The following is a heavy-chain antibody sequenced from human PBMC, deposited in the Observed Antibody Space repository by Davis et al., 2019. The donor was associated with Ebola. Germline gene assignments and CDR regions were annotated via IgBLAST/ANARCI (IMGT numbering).Heavy chain of an antibody. D-gene: IGHD6-13*01. Sequence: GGSLRLSCGTSGFTFSSYSMNWVRQAPGKGLEWVSYISSSSSTIYYADSVKGRFTISRDNAKNSLYLQMNSLRDEDTAVYYCATWELSSSWHYFDYWGQGTLVTVSS. CDR2: ISSSSSTI. CDR1: GFTFSSYS. V-gene: IGHV3-48*02. CDR3: ATWELSSSWHYFDY. J-gene: IGHJ4*02.